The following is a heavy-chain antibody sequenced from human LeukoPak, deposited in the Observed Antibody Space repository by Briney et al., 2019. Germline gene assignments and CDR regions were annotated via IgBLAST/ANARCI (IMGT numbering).Heavy chain of an antibody. CDR1: GFTFSSYS. J-gene: IGHJ4*02. V-gene: IGHV3-21*01. CDR3: ARDQSWEYQLPGY. D-gene: IGHD2-2*01. CDR2: ISSSSSYI. Sequence: PGGSLRLSCAASGFTFSSYSMNWVRQAPGKGLEWVSSISSSSSYIYYADSVKGRFTTSRDNAKNSLYLQMNSLRAEDTAVYYCARDQSWEYQLPGYWGQGTLVTVSS.